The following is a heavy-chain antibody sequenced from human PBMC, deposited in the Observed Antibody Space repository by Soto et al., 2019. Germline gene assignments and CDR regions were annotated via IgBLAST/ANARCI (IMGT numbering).Heavy chain of an antibody. V-gene: IGHV1-69*13. CDR3: ARADESLGPVYYFDS. CDR1: GGTFRSNA. CDR2: IIPIFGTA. D-gene: IGHD1-26*01. J-gene: IGHJ4*02. Sequence: SVKVSCKASGGTFRSNAISWVRQAPGQGLEWMGGIIPIFGTANYAQKFQGRVTITADESTSTGYTDLSSLTSEDTAVYYCARADESLGPVYYFDSWGQGTLVTVSS.